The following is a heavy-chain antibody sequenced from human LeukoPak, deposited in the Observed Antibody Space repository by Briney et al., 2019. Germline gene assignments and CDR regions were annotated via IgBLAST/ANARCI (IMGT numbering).Heavy chain of an antibody. CDR2: INAGNGNT. D-gene: IGHD1-26*01. J-gene: IGHJ3*02. CDR1: GYTFTSYA. CDR3: AKQISGSCYDAFDI. Sequence: GASVKVSCKASGYTFTSYAMHWVRQAPGQRLEWMGWINAGNGNTKYSQKFQGRVTISRDTSASTAYMELSSLRSEDTAVYYCAKQISGSCYDAFDIWGQGTMVTVSS. V-gene: IGHV1-3*01.